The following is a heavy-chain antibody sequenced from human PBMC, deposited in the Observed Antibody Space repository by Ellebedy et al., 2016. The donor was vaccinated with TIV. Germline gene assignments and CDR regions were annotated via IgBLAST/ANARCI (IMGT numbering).Heavy chain of an antibody. CDR1: GFTFSSHA. Sequence: GESLKISCAASGFTFSSHAMHWVRQAPGKGLEWVAQLWSDGSNKYYADSVKSRFTTSRDNSKNTVYLQMNSLRAEDTAVYYCARDGQQQAPYSMDVWGQGTTVTVSS. CDR3: ARDGQQQAPYSMDV. D-gene: IGHD6-13*01. J-gene: IGHJ6*02. V-gene: IGHV3-33*01. CDR2: LWSDGSNK.